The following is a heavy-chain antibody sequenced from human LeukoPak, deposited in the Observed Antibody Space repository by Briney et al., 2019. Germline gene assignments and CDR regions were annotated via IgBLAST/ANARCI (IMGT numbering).Heavy chain of an antibody. CDR2: IKQDGSEK. V-gene: IGHV3-7*01. CDR3: ARDKGIAVAGKNRYYYYGMDV. D-gene: IGHD6-19*01. CDR1: GFTFSSYW. Sequence: PGGSLRLSCAASGFTFSSYWMSWVRQAPGKGLEWVANIKQDGSEKYYVDSVKGRFTISRDNAKNSLYLQMNSLRAEDTAVYYCARDKGIAVAGKNRYYYYGMDVWGQGTTVTVSS. J-gene: IGHJ6*02.